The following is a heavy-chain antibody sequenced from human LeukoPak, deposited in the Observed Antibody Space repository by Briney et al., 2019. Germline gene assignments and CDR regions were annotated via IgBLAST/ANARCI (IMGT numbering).Heavy chain of an antibody. Sequence: GESLRLSCSASGFTFSSYAMHWVRPAPGKGLEYVSAISSNGGSTYYADSVKGRFTISRDNSKNTLYLQMSSLRAEDAAVYYCVKDAVTMVRGYYFDYWGQGTLVTVSS. CDR1: GFTFSSYA. V-gene: IGHV3-64D*06. J-gene: IGHJ4*02. CDR3: VKDAVTMVRGYYFDY. D-gene: IGHD3-10*01. CDR2: ISSNGGST.